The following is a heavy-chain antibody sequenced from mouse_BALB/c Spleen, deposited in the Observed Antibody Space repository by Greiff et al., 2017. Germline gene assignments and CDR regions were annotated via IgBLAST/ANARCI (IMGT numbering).Heavy chain of an antibody. CDR3: ARGYVYDPFDY. Sequence: EVQRVESGGGLVQPGGSLRLSCATSGFTFTDYYMSWVRQPPGKALEWLGFIRNKANGYTTEYSASVKGRFTISRDNSQSILYLQMNTLRAEDSATYYCARGYVYDPFDYWGQGTTLTVSS. D-gene: IGHD2-14*01. CDR1: GFTFTDYY. V-gene: IGHV7-3*02. CDR2: IRNKANGYTT. J-gene: IGHJ2*01.